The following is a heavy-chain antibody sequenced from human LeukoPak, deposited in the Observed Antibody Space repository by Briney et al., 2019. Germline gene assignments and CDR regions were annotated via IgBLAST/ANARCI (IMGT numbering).Heavy chain of an antibody. CDR1: GGSISSGGYY. V-gene: IGHV4-31*03. J-gene: IGHJ4*02. Sequence: SETLSLTCTVSGGSISSGGYYWSWIRQHPGKGLEWIAYIYYSGSTYYNPSLKSRVTISVDTSKNQFSLKLSSVTAADTAVYYCARAYGYDYVWGSYYFDYWGQGTLVTVSS. D-gene: IGHD3-16*01. CDR3: ARAYGYDYVWGSYYFDY. CDR2: IYYSGST.